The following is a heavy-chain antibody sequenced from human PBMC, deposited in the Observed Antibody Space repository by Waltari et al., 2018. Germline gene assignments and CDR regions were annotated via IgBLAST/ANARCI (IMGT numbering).Heavy chain of an antibody. CDR1: GGSFSGYY. D-gene: IGHD5-18*01. CDR2: INHSGST. Sequence: QVQLQQWGAGLLKPSETLSLTCAVYGGSFSGYYWSWIRQPPGKGLGWIGEINHSGSTNYNPSLKSRVTISVDTSKNQFSLKLSSVTAADTAVYYCAREDVDTAMDYWGQGTLVTVSS. CDR3: AREDVDTAMDY. J-gene: IGHJ4*02. V-gene: IGHV4-34*01.